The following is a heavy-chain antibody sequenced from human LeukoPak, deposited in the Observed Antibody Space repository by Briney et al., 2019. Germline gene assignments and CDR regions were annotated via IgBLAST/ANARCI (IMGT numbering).Heavy chain of an antibody. V-gene: IGHV1-69*01. J-gene: IGHJ3*02. D-gene: IGHD4-17*01. Sequence: RQAPGXGLEWMGGIIPIFGTANYAQKFQGRVTITADESTSTAYMELSSLRSEDTAVYYCARRRRLDYGDYVDAFDIWGQGTMVTVSS. CDR2: IIPIFGTA. CDR3: ARRRRLDYGDYVDAFDI.